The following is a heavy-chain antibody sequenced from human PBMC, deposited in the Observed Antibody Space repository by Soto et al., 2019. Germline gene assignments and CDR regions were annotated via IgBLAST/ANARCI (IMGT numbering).Heavy chain of an antibody. J-gene: IGHJ4*02. CDR1: GFTFSSYA. Sequence: EVQLLESGGGLVQPGGSLRLSCAASGFTFSSYAMSWVRQAAGKGLEWVSAISGGGGSTYYADSVKGRFTISRDNSKNTLYLQMNSLRAEDTAVYYCAKRARLLTGTIQYYFDYWGQGTLVTVSS. D-gene: IGHD1-20*01. CDR3: AKRARLLTGTIQYYFDY. CDR2: ISGGGGST. V-gene: IGHV3-23*01.